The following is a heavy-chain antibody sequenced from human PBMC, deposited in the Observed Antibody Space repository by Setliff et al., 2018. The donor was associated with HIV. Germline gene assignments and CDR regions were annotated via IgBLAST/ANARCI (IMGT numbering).Heavy chain of an antibody. CDR1: GFTFSDYW. D-gene: IGHD3-22*01. V-gene: IGHV3-74*01. Sequence: SLRLSCTASGFTFSDYWMHWVRRGPGRGLEWVSRIGRDGTVANYADSVKGRFTISRDNSKNTLYLQMNSLRAEDTAVYYCAKDRYYDSSGSPFDYWGQGTLVTVSS. J-gene: IGHJ4*02. CDR3: AKDRYYDSSGSPFDY. CDR2: IGRDGTVA.